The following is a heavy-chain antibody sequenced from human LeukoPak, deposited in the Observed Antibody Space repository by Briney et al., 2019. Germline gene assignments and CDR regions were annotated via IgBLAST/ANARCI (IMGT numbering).Heavy chain of an antibody. CDR1: GYTFTSYG. Sequence: ASVKVSCKASGYTFTSYGISWVRQAPGQGLEWMGWISAYNGNTNYAQKLQGRVTMTTDTSTSTAYMELRSLRSDDTAVYYCARAEGASMTTVTTEDYWGQGTLVTVSS. CDR2: ISAYNGNT. CDR3: ARAEGASMTTVTTEDY. J-gene: IGHJ4*02. V-gene: IGHV1-18*01. D-gene: IGHD4-17*01.